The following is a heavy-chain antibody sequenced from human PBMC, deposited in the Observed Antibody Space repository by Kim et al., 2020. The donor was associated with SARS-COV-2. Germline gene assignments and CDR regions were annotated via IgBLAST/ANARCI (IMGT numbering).Heavy chain of an antibody. CDR3: ARGQDYYGSGRGY. Sequence: GGSLRLSCAASGFTFSSYGMHWVRQAPGKGLEWVAVIWYDGSNKYYADSVKGRFTISRDNSKNTLYLQMNSLRAEDTAVYYCARGQDYYGSGRGYWGQGTLVTVSS. V-gene: IGHV3-33*01. CDR2: IWYDGSNK. CDR1: GFTFSSYG. D-gene: IGHD3-10*01. J-gene: IGHJ4*02.